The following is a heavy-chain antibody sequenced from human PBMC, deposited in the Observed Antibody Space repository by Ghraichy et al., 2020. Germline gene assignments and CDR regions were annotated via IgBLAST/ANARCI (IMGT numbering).Heavy chain of an antibody. J-gene: IGHJ6*02. Sequence: ASVKVSCKASGYTFTGYYMHWVRQAPGQGLEWMGWINPNSGGTNYAQKFQGRVTMTRDTSISTAYMELSRLRSDDTAVYYCARRLVVVAATRLFLDYYYGMDVWGQGTTVTVSS. CDR2: INPNSGGT. V-gene: IGHV1-2*02. CDR1: GYTFTGYY. D-gene: IGHD2-15*01. CDR3: ARRLVVVAATRLFLDYYYGMDV.